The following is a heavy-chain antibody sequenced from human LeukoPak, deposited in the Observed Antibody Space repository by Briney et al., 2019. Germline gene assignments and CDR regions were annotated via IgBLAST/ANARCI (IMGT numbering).Heavy chain of an antibody. CDR2: ISDSAYNT. J-gene: IGHJ5*02. V-gene: IGHV3-23*01. CDR3: ASDNLRITMVRGPPRWFDP. D-gene: IGHD3-10*01. Sequence: GGSLRLSCAASGFTFSSYAMSWVRQAPGKGLEWVSSISDSAYNTYYADSVKGRFTISRDNSKNTLHLQMNSLRAEDTAVYYCASDNLRITMVRGPPRWFDPWGQGTLVTVSS. CDR1: GFTFSSYA.